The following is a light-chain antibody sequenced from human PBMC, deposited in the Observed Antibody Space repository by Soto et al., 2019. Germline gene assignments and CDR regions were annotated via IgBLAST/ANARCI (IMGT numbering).Light chain of an antibody. CDR3: QHRRNWPLT. J-gene: IGKJ5*01. CDR1: QTISSY. Sequence: EIVLTQSPATLSLSPGERATLSCRARQTISSYLIWYQQKPDQAPRLLIYDASNRATGIPARFSGSGSETDFTLTISSLDPEDFAVYYCQHRRNWPLTFGQGTRLEIK. CDR2: DAS. V-gene: IGKV3-11*01.